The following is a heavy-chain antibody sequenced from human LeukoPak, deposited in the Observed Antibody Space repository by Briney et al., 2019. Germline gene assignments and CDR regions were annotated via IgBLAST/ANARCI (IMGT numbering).Heavy chain of an antibody. CDR2: LNPNSGGT. D-gene: IGHD6-19*01. CDR3: ATLRRSGWYIGD. CDR1: GYTFTSYG. Sequence: ASVKVSCKASGYTFTSYGISWVRQAPGQGLEWMGWLNPNSGGTNYAEEFQGRVTMTRDTSITTAFMELSSLKSDDTAMYYCATLRRSGWYIGDWGQGTLVTVSS. J-gene: IGHJ4*02. V-gene: IGHV1-2*02.